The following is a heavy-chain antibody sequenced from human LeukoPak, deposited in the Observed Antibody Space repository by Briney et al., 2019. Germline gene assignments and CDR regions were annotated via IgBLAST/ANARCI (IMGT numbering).Heavy chain of an antibody. V-gene: IGHV3-7*03. CDR2: INVDGTAE. CDR3: ARDQKKNWFDP. J-gene: IGHJ5*02. CDR1: GFSFSTIY. Sequence: PGGSLRLSCAASGFSFSTIYMSWVRQTPGQGLEWVANINVDGTAEYYVDSAKGRFTISRDNAKNSLYLQMNSLRAEDTAVYYCARDQKKNWFDPWGQGTLVTVSS.